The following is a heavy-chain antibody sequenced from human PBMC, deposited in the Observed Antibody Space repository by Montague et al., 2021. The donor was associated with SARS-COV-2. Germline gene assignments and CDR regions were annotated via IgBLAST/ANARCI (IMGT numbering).Heavy chain of an antibody. V-gene: IGHV3-20*04. CDR3: ARYYGGSFYGLDV. J-gene: IGHJ6*02. Sequence: YRRLSCAASGFQFDDSGMTWVRQAPGKGLEWVCDINWSADKTTYADSVKGRFTISRDNAKNSLFLQMNSLRAEDTALYYCARYYGGSFYGLDVWGQGTTVIVSS. D-gene: IGHD3-3*01. CDR1: GFQFDDSG. CDR2: INWSADKT.